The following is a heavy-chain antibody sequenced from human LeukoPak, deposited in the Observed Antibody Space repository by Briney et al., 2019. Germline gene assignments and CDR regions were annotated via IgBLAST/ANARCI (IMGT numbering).Heavy chain of an antibody. CDR1: GGSISSSSYY. J-gene: IGHJ6*02. V-gene: IGHV4-39*07. D-gene: IGHD6-25*01. CDR3: ARSDKRSYYYYGMDV. CDR2: IYYSGST. Sequence: PSETLSLTCTVSGGSISSSSYYWGWIRQPPGKGLEWIGSIYYSGSTYYNLSLKSRVTISVDTSKNQFSLKLSSVTAADTAVYYCARSDKRSYYYYGMDVWGQGTTVTVSS.